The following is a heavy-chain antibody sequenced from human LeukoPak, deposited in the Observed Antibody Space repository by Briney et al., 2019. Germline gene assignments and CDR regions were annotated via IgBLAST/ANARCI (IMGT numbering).Heavy chain of an antibody. CDR3: ARDRGMSDFDY. V-gene: IGHV3-21*01. CDR1: GFTFSSYS. Sequence: GGSLRLSCAASGFTFSSYSMNSVRQAPGKGLEWVSSISSSSSYIYYADSVKGRFTISRDNAKNSLYLQMNSLRAEDRAVYYCARDRGMSDFDYWGQGTLVTVSS. J-gene: IGHJ4*02. CDR2: ISSSSSYI.